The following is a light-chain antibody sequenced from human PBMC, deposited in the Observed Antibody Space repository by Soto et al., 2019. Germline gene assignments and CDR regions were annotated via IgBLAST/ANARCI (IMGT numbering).Light chain of an antibody. Sequence: QSALTQPPSASGSPGQSVTISCTGTSSDVGGYNYVSWYQQHPGKAPKLMIYEVSRRPSGVPDRFSGSKSGNTASLTVSGLQAVDEADYYCSSYAGSSYVFGTGTKLTVL. CDR1: SSDVGGYNY. V-gene: IGLV2-8*01. CDR3: SSYAGSSYV. CDR2: EVS. J-gene: IGLJ1*01.